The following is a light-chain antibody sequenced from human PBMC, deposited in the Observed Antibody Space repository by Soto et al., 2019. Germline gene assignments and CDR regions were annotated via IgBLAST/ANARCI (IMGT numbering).Light chain of an antibody. CDR1: QSVSSY. V-gene: IGKV3-11*01. Sequence: EIVLTQSPDTLSFSPGERATLSCWASQSVSSYLAWYQQKPGQAPRLLIYDASNRATGIPARFSGSGSGTDFTLTISSLEPEDFAVYYRQQRSNWPPEEYTIGQGTKLEIK. J-gene: IGKJ2*01. CDR3: QQRSNWPPEEYT. CDR2: DAS.